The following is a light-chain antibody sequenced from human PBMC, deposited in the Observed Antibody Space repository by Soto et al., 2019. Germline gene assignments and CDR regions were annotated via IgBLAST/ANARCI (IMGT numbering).Light chain of an antibody. V-gene: IGKV1-9*01. CDR3: QQRNSYPIT. Sequence: IQLTQSPSSLSASVGDRVTITCRASQGISSYLAWYQQKPGKAPKLLIYAASTLQSGVPSRFSGSGSGTDFTLTIGSLQPEDCATYYCQQRNSYPITVGQGTRLEIK. CDR1: QGISSY. J-gene: IGKJ5*01. CDR2: AAS.